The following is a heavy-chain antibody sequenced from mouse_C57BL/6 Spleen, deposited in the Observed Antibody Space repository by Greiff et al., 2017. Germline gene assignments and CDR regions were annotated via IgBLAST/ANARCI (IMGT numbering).Heavy chain of an antibody. CDR3: ARFYEGYYQGDFDY. CDR1: GYSFTGYF. CDR2: INPYNGDT. D-gene: IGHD2-3*01. V-gene: IGHV1-20*01. Sequence: EVQLQQSGPELVKPGDSVKISCKASGYSFTGYFMNWVMQSHGKSLEWIGRINPYNGDTFYNQKFKGKATLTVDKSSSTAHMELRSLTSDDSAVYYCARFYEGYYQGDFDYWGQGTTLTVSS. J-gene: IGHJ2*01.